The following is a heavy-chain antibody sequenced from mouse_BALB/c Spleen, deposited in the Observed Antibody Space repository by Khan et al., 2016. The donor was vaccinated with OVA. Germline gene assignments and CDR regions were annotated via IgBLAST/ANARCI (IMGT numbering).Heavy chain of an antibody. J-gene: IGHJ1*01. CDR2: INTYTGEP. Sequence: QIQLVQSGPELKKPGETVKISCKASEYTFTNYGMNWVKQAPGKGLKWMGWINTYTGEPTYADEFKGRFAFSLETSASTAYLQINNLKEEAGATYVWACMGPYWYVDLWGAGTTVSVSS. D-gene: IGHD2-10*02. V-gene: IGHV9-1*02. CDR1: EYTFTNYG. CDR3: ACMGPYWYVDL.